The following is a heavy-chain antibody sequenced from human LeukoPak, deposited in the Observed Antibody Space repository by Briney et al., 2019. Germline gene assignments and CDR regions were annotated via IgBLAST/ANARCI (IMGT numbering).Heavy chain of an antibody. Sequence: PGGSLRLSCAASGFIFSSYGMHWVRQAPGKGLEWVAVIWYDGSNKYYADSVKGRFTISRDNSKNTLYLQMNSLRAEDTAVYYCAREIQTAMVTNYYYGMDVWGQGTTVTVS. CDR3: AREIQTAMVTNYYYGMDV. J-gene: IGHJ6*02. D-gene: IGHD5-18*01. CDR1: GFIFSSYG. CDR2: IWYDGSNK. V-gene: IGHV3-33*01.